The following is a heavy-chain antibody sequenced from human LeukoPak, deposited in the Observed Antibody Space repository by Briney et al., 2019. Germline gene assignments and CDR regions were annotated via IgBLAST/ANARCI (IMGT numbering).Heavy chain of an antibody. V-gene: IGHV1-2*02. D-gene: IGHD5-18*01. J-gene: IGHJ4*02. CDR2: INPNSGGT. CDR1: GYTFTGYY. Sequence: ASVKVSCKASGYTFTGYYMHWVRQAPGQGLEWMGWINPNSGGTNYAQKFQGRVTMTRDTSISTAYMELSGLRSDDTAVYYCARAGIQLWFGFSDYWGQGTLVTVSS. CDR3: ARAGIQLWFGFSDY.